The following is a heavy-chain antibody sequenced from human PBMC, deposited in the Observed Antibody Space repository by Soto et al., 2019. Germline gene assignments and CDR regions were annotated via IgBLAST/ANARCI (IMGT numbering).Heavy chain of an antibody. Sequence: GGSLRLSCAASGFTFSSYWMHWVRQAPGKGLVWVSRINSDGSSTTYADSVKGRFTISRDNAKNTLYLQMNSLRAEDTAVYYCAKVHLYSNYGFDYWGQGTLVTVSS. V-gene: IGHV3-74*01. CDR1: GFTFSSYW. CDR3: AKVHLYSNYGFDY. CDR2: INSDGSST. J-gene: IGHJ4*02. D-gene: IGHD4-4*01.